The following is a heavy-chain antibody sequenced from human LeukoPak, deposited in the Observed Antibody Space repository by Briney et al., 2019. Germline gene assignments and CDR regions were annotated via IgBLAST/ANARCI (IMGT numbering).Heavy chain of an antibody. J-gene: IGHJ4*02. CDR2: ISGSGGST. Sequence: GGSLRLPCAASGFTFSSYGMSWVRQAPGKGLEWVSAISGSGGSTYYADSVKGRFTISRDNSKNTLYLQMNSLRAEDTAVYYCAKLSSYLYGSGSYYGYWGQGTLVTVSS. D-gene: IGHD3-10*01. CDR3: AKLSSYLYGSGSYYGY. V-gene: IGHV3-23*01. CDR1: GFTFSSYG.